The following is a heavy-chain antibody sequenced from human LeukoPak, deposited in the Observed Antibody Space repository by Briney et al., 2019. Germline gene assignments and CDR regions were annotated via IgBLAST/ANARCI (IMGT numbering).Heavy chain of an antibody. CDR2: ISSSSSYI. CDR3: ARDRTVTPFDY. CDR1: GFTFSSYS. Sequence: PGGSLRLSCAASGFTFSSYSMNWVRQAPGKGLEGVSSISSSSSYIYYADSVKGRFTISRDNAKNSLYLQMNSLRAEDTAVYYCARDRTVTPFDYWGQGTLVTVSS. D-gene: IGHD4-17*01. J-gene: IGHJ4*02. V-gene: IGHV3-21*01.